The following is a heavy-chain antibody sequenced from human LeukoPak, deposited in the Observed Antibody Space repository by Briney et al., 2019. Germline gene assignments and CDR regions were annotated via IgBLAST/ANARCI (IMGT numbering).Heavy chain of an antibody. J-gene: IGHJ4*02. Sequence: SETLSLTCAVYGGSFSGYYWSWIRQTPGKGLEWIGEINHSGSTNYNPSLKSRVTISVDTSKNQFSLKLSSVTAADTAVYYCAREVGVYGDNYWGQGTLVTVSS. CDR2: INHSGST. CDR3: AREVGVYGDNY. CDR1: GGSFSGYY. V-gene: IGHV4-34*01. D-gene: IGHD4-17*01.